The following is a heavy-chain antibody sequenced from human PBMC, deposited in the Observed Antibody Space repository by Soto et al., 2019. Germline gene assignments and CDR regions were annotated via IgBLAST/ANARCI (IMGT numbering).Heavy chain of an antibody. CDR2: IYPGDSDT. CDR3: ATPGTTGATAFDI. V-gene: IGHV5-51*01. Sequence: GESLKISCKGSGYSFTSYWIGWVRQMPGKGLEWMGFIYPGDSDTRYSPSFQGQVTISADTSISTAYLQWSGLTASDTAMYCCATPGTTGATAFDIWGQGTMVTVSS. D-gene: IGHD1-1*01. J-gene: IGHJ3*02. CDR1: GYSFTSYW.